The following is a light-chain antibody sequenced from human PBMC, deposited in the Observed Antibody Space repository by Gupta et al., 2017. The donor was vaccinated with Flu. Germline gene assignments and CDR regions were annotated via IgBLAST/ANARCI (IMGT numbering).Light chain of an antibody. CDR1: QSIGSN. CDR3: QHDSSSQT. CDR2: VVY. J-gene: IGKJ1*01. V-gene: IGKV3-20*01. Sequence: EIVLTQSPGTLSLSPGETATLSCRASQSIGSNLAWYLQKPGQAPRLLIWVVYRRLTGIPDRFSGSGSATDFALTISRLETEDFAVYYVQHDSSSQTFGQGTKVEIK.